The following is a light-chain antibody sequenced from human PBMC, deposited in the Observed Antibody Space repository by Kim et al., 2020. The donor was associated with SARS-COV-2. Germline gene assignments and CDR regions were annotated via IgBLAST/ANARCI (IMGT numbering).Light chain of an antibody. CDR1: QSISSSY. Sequence: EIVLTQSPGTLYLSPGERATLSCRASQSISSSYLAWYQQKPGQAPRLLIYGESSRATGIPDRFSGSGSGTDFTLTISRLEPEDFAVYYCQQYVSSPRTFGQGTKVDIK. J-gene: IGKJ1*01. CDR3: QQYVSSPRT. V-gene: IGKV3-20*01. CDR2: GES.